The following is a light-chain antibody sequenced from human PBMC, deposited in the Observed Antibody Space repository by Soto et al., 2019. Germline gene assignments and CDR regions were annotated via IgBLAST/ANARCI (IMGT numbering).Light chain of an antibody. CDR2: GAS. Sequence: EIVMTQSPATLSVSPGERATLSCRASQSISSYLAWYQQKPGQAPRLLIYGASTRANDIPARFSGGGSGTEFTLTINSLQSEDVAVYYCHQVNDWPRGTFGQGTKVEVK. V-gene: IGKV3-15*01. CDR1: QSISSY. CDR3: HQVNDWPRGT. J-gene: IGKJ1*01.